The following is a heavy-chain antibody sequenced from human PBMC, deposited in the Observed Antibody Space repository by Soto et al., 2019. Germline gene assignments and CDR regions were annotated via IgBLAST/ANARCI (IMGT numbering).Heavy chain of an antibody. Sequence: QVQLVQSGAEVKKPGSSVKVSCKASGGTFSSYAISWVRQAPGQGLEWMGGIIPIFGTANYAQKFQGRVTMTEDESPSTAYMGLSSLRSEDAAVYSCASLYCSGGSCYSGGGRGFDYWGQGTLVTVSS. V-gene: IGHV1-69*01. J-gene: IGHJ4*02. D-gene: IGHD2-15*01. CDR1: GGTFSSYA. CDR3: ASLYCSGGSCYSGGGRGFDY. CDR2: IIPIFGTA.